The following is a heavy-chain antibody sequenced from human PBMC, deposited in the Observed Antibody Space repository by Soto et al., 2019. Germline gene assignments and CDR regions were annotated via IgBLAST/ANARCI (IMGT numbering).Heavy chain of an antibody. J-gene: IGHJ4*02. D-gene: IGHD4-17*01. CDR1: GGSVDSGNHY. CDR2: IYYGEST. CDR3: ARDMGSAMTTRIFDH. V-gene: IGHV4-30-4*01. Sequence: QVLVQESGPGLVKPSQTLTLSCTVSGGSVDSGNHYWNWIRQPPGKGVEWIGYIYYGESTYYNPSLTSRATISVDTSQSRFSLRLTSVTAADTAVYYCARDMGSAMTTRIFDHWGQGTLVTVSS.